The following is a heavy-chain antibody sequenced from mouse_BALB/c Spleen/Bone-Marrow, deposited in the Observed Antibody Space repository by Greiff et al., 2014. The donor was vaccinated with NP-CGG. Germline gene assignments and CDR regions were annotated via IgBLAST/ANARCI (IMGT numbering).Heavy chain of an antibody. V-gene: IGHV14-3*02. Sequence: EVQLQQSGAELVKSGASVKLSCTASGFNIKDTYMHWVKQRPEQGLEWIGRVDPANGNTKYDPKFQGKATITADTSSNTAYLQLSSLTSEDTAVYYCARYRPGTYFDYWGQGTPLTVSA. CDR3: ARYRPGTYFDY. CDR1: GFNIKDTY. CDR2: VDPANGNT. D-gene: IGHD2-14*01. J-gene: IGHJ2*01.